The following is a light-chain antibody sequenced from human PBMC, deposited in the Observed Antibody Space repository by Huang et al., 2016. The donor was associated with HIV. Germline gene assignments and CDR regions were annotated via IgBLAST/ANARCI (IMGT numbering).Light chain of an antibody. Sequence: EILLTQSPATLSVSPGERVTLSCRASQSISNNLAWYQQKPGQAPRLLIYGASTRATAIPARFSGSASGTEFTLTISSLQSEDFAVYYCQQYHNWPTYTFGQGTKLEI. J-gene: IGKJ2*01. CDR1: QSISNN. CDR2: GAS. V-gene: IGKV3-15*01. CDR3: QQYHNWPTYT.